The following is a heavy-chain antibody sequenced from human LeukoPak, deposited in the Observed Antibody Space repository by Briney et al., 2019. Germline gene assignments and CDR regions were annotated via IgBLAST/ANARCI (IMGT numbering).Heavy chain of an antibody. CDR2: INPSGGST. CDR3: ARDLHCSGGSCYSPGFGMDV. CDR1: GYTFTSYY. Sequence: ASVKVSCKASGYTFTSYYMHWLRQAPGQGLEWMGIINPSGGSTSYAQKFQGRVTMTRDTSTSTVYMELSSLRSEDTAVYYCARDLHCSGGSCYSPGFGMDVWGQGTTVTVSS. V-gene: IGHV1-46*01. J-gene: IGHJ6*02. D-gene: IGHD2-15*01.